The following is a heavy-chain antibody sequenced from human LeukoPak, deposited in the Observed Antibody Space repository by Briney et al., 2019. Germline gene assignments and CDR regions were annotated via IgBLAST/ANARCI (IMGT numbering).Heavy chain of an antibody. CDR1: GFTFSSYW. J-gene: IGHJ4*02. D-gene: IGHD2-2*03. V-gene: IGHV3-74*01. CDR2: INSDRSST. CDR3: ARVGIVVVPAAYYDY. Sequence: PGGSLRLSGAASGFTFSSYWMHWVRQAPGKGLVWVSRINSDRSSTSYADSVKGRFTISRDNAKNTLYLQMNSLRAEDTAVYYCARVGIVVVPAAYYDYWGQGTLVTVSS.